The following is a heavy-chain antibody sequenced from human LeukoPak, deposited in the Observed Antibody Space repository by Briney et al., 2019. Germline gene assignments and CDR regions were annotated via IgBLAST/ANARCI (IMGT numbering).Heavy chain of an antibody. J-gene: IGHJ4*02. CDR3: AKAYRTSITMVRGVLFDY. CDR2: IGYDGSYK. Sequence: PGRSLRLSCAASGFAFSDYGMHWVRQAPGKGLEWVAIIGYDGSYKYYADSVKGRFTVSRDNSKNTLYLQMNSLRAEDTAVYYCAKAYRTSITMVRGVLFDYWGQGTLVTVSS. D-gene: IGHD3-10*01. V-gene: IGHV3-33*06. CDR1: GFAFSDYG.